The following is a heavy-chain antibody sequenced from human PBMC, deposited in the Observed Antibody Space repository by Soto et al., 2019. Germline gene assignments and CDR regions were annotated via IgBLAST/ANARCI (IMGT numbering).Heavy chain of an antibody. J-gene: IGHJ6*02. V-gene: IGHV1-69*01. CDR1: GGAFITSS. D-gene: IGHD6-13*01. CDR3: AREFIAASFGYYGMDV. Sequence: QVQLAQSGAEVKKPGSSVKVSCKASGGAFITSSISWVRQAPGQGLEWMGGIIPMFGTANYPQKFQGRVTITADESTSTAYMELSSRRSEDTAVYYCAREFIAASFGYYGMDVWGQGTTVTVSS. CDR2: IIPMFGTA.